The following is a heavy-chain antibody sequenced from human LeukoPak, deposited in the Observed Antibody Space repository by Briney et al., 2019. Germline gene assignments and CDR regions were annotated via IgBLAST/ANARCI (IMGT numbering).Heavy chain of an antibody. J-gene: IGHJ6*02. CDR2: ISYDGSNK. D-gene: IGHD3-10*01. CDR3: ANSRSGSYDYYGMDV. CDR1: GFTFSSYG. Sequence: GGSPRLSCAASGFTFSSYGMHWVRQAPGKGLEWVAVISYDGSNKYYADSVKGRFTISRDNSKNTLYLQMNSLRAEDTAVYYCANSRSGSYDYYGMDVWGQGTTVTVSS. V-gene: IGHV3-30*18.